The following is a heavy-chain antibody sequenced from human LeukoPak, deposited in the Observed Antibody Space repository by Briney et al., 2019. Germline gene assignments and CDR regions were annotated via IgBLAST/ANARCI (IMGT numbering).Heavy chain of an antibody. CDR1: GFTFSSYA. Sequence: GGSLRLSCAASGFTFSSYAMNWVRQAPGKGLEWVSTISGSGGSTYYADSVKGRFTISRDNSKNTLYLQISSLRAEDTAVYYCAKERVRGTIYYGLDVWGQGTTVTVSS. CDR3: AKERVRGTIYYGLDV. D-gene: IGHD3-10*01. CDR2: ISGSGGST. V-gene: IGHV3-23*01. J-gene: IGHJ6*02.